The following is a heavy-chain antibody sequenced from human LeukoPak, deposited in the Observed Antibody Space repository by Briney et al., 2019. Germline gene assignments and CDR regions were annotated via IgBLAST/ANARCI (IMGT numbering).Heavy chain of an antibody. CDR1: GGSFSGYY. J-gene: IGHJ4*02. Sequence: SETLSLTCAVYGGSFSGYYWSWIRQPPGKGLEWIGEINHSGSTNYNPSLKSRVTTSADTPKNQFFLRLRSVTAADTAVYYCARQVVPGYYDYWGQGTLVTVSS. V-gene: IGHV4-34*01. CDR2: INHSGST. CDR3: ARQVVPGYYDY. D-gene: IGHD3-22*01.